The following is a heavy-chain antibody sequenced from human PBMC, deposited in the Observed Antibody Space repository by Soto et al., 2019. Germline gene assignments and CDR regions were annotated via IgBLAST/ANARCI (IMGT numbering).Heavy chain of an antibody. V-gene: IGHV3-30-3*01. CDR2: ISYDGSNK. D-gene: IGHD5-12*01. Sequence: QVQLVESGGGVVQPGRSLRLSCAASGFTFSSYAMHWVRQAPGKGLEWVAVISYDGSNKYYADSVKGRFTISRDNSKNTLYLQMNSLRAEDTAVYYCARDTVGIVATTPPGSAFDIWGQGTMVTVSS. CDR3: ARDTVGIVATTPPGSAFDI. J-gene: IGHJ3*02. CDR1: GFTFSSYA.